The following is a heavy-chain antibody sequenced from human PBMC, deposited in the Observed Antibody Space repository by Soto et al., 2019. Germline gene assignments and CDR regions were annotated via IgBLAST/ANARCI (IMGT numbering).Heavy chain of an antibody. D-gene: IGHD6-6*01. CDR1: GGSMSSYY. CDR3: AGFSSSSLVDWFDP. CDR2: IYYSGST. V-gene: IGHV4-59*01. Sequence: ETLSLTCTVSGGSMSSYYWSWIRQPPGKGLEWIGYIYYSGSTNYNPSLKSRVTISVDTSKNQFSLKLSSVTAADTAVYYCAGFSSSSLVDWFDPWGQGTLVTVSS. J-gene: IGHJ5*02.